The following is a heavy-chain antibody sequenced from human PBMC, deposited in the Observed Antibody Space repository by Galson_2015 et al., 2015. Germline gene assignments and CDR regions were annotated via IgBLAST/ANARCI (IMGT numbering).Heavy chain of an antibody. J-gene: IGHJ4*02. CDR1: GFTFSNYG. Sequence: SLRLSCAASGFTFSNYGMSWVRQAPGKGLEWVSEISGSGGLTYYADSVKGRFTISRDNSKNTLYLQMTSLRAEDTAVYYCAKERRIYSHQDDGGEPGWGQGTLVTVSS. CDR2: ISGSGGLT. V-gene: IGHV3-23*01. CDR3: AKERRIYSHQDDGGEPG. D-gene: IGHD1-26*01.